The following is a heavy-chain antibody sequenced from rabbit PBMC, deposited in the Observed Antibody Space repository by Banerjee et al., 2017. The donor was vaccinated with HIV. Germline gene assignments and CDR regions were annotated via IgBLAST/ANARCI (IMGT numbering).Heavy chain of an antibody. Sequence: QSLEESWGDLVDTGASLTPPCTASGLSFFSSYWILWVRQAPGKGLEWIACINTSTGNNVYASWAKGRFTISKTSSTTVTLQMTSLTAADTATYFCARRADDAGGGNFNLWGPGTLVTVS. J-gene: IGHJ4*01. CDR3: ARRADDAGGGNFNL. CDR2: INTSTGNN. V-gene: IGHV1S40*01. CDR1: GLSFFSSYW. D-gene: IGHD4-2*01.